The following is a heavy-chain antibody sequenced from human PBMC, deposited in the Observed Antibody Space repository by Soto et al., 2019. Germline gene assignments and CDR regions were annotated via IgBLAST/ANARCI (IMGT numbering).Heavy chain of an antibody. V-gene: IGHV5-51*01. CDR2: IHPGDSDT. Sequence: PGESLKISCKGSGYSFTSYWIGWVRQMPGKGLEWMGIIHPGDSDTRYSPSFQGQVTISADKSISTAYLQWSSLKASDTAMYYCARQRRSVGADLDYWGQGTLVTVSS. D-gene: IGHD1-26*01. CDR3: ARQRRSVGADLDY. J-gene: IGHJ4*02. CDR1: GYSFTSYW.